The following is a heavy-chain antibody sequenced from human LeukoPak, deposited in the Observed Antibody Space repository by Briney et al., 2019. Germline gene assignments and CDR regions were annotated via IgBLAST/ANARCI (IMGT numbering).Heavy chain of an antibody. V-gene: IGHV3-23*01. D-gene: IGHD2-21*02. Sequence: GESLRLSRAASGFTFSSYAMSWVRQAPGKGLEWVSAISGSGGSTYYADSVKGRFTISRNNSKNTLYLQMNSLRAEDTAVYYCAKESPTYCGGDCYYDYWGQGTLVTVSS. CDR3: AKESPTYCGGDCYYDY. J-gene: IGHJ4*02. CDR2: ISGSGGST. CDR1: GFTFSSYA.